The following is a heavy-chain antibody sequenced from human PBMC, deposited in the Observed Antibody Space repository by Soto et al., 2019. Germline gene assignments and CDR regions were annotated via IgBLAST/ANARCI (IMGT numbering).Heavy chain of an antibody. CDR2: IHHSGST. CDR3: AKMVGATLVDY. D-gene: IGHD1-26*01. Sequence: QVQLQESGPGLVKPSGTLSLTCTVSGASISSTSSGDWWSWVRQPPGKGLEGIGEIHHSGSTNYNPSLKSRVTMSVDKSKNQFSLRLSSVTAADTAVYYCAKMVGATLVDYWGQGTLVTVSS. J-gene: IGHJ4*02. CDR1: GASISSTSSGDW. V-gene: IGHV4-4*02.